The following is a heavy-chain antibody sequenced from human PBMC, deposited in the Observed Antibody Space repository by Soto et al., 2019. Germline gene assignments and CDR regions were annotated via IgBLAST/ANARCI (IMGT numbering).Heavy chain of an antibody. CDR2: IYYSGGS. J-gene: IGHJ4*02. CDR1: GGSIGNSY. Sequence: QVQLQESGPGLVKPSETLSLTCTVSGGSIGNSYWSCIRQSPGKGLEWIGYIYYSGGSNYNPPFKSRVSISVDTSKKQFSLKLSSVTAADTAVYYCARHSSSWPIFDYWDQGTLVIVSS. V-gene: IGHV4-59*08. D-gene: IGHD6-13*01. CDR3: ARHSSSWPIFDY.